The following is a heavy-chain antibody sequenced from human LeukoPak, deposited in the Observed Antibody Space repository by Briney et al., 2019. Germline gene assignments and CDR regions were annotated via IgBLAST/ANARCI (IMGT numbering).Heavy chain of an antibody. CDR3: ARDLGDRDGYNYCFDY. CDR2: IYYSGST. CDR1: GGSISSYY. Sequence: SETLSLTCTVSGGSISSYYWSWIRQPPGKGLEWIGYIYYSGSTNYNPSLKSRVTISVDTSKNQFSLKLSSVTAADTAVYYCARDLGDRDGYNYCFDYWGQGTLVSVSS. V-gene: IGHV4-59*01. J-gene: IGHJ4*02. D-gene: IGHD5-24*01.